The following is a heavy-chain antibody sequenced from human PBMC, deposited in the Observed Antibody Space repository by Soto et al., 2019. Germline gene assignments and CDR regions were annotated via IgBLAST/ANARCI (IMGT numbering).Heavy chain of an antibody. CDR3: ARDPTEQWLVLSYYYYGMDV. CDR2: IIPILGIA. D-gene: IGHD6-19*01. V-gene: IGHV1-69*08. CDR1: GGTFSSYT. J-gene: IGHJ6*02. Sequence: QVQLVQSGAEVKKPGSSVKVSCKASGGTFSSYTISWVRQAPGQGLEWMGRIIPILGIANYAQKFQGRVTITADKSTSTPYMELSSLRSEDTAVYYCARDPTEQWLVLSYYYYGMDVWGQGTTVTVSS.